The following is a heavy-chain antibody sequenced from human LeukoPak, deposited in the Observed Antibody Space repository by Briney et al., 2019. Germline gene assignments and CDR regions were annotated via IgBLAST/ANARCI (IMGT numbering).Heavy chain of an antibody. CDR3: ARDSPTRRFDY. J-gene: IGHJ4*02. V-gene: IGHV3-21*01. CDR1: GFIFSNHG. CDR2: ISSSSSYI. Sequence: GGSLRLSCAASGFIFSNHGMNWVRQAPGKGLEWVSSISSSSSYIYYADSVKGRFTISRDNAKNSLYLQMNSLRAEDTAVYYCARDSPTRRFDYWGQGTLVTVSS.